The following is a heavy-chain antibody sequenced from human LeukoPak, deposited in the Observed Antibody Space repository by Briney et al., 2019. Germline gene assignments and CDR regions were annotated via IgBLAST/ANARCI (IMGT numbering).Heavy chain of an antibody. Sequence: GESLKISCKGSGYSLDTYWIGWVRQMPGKGLEWMGIIYPGDSDTRYSPSFQGQVTISADKSISTVYLQWSSLKASDTATYYCARRGRSLEWFDPWGQGTLVTVSS. J-gene: IGHJ5*02. CDR3: ARRGRSLEWFDP. CDR1: GYSLDTYW. V-gene: IGHV5-51*01. CDR2: IYPGDSDT.